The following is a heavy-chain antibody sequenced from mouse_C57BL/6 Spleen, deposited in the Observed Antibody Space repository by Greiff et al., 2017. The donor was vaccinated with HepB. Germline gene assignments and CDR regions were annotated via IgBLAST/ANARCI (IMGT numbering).Heavy chain of an antibody. V-gene: IGHV1-53*01. D-gene: IGHD2-5*01. J-gene: IGHJ2*01. Sequence: VQLQQPGTELVKPGASVKLSCKASGYTFTSYWMHWVKQRPGQGLEWIGNINPSNGGTNYNEKFKSKATLTVDKSSSTAYMQLSCLTSEDSAVYYCARETYSKGRYCFDYWGQGTTLTVSS. CDR1: GYTFTSYW. CDR3: ARETYSKGRYCFDY. CDR2: INPSNGGT.